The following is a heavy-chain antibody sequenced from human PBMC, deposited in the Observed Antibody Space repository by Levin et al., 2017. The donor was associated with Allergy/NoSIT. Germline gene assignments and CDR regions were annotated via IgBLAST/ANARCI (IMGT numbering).Heavy chain of an antibody. CDR1: DDTFNTG. Sequence: RASVKVSCKSSDDTFNTGLSWVRQAPGQGLEWMGWIDGYSGNTNYEQKFQGPLTLTTDTSTSTAYLELRSLRSYDTAVYSCTRDILRAGAWFDPWGQGTLVTVSS. J-gene: IGHJ5*02. D-gene: IGHD3-9*01. CDR2: IDGYSGNT. CDR3: TRDILRAGAWFDP. V-gene: IGHV1-18*01.